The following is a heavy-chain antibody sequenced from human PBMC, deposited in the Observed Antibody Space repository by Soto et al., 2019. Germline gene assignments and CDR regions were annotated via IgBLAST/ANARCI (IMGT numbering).Heavy chain of an antibody. Sequence: PGGSLRLSCAASGFTFSSYAMSWVRQAPGKGLEWVSAISGSGGSTYYADSVKGRFTISRDNSKNTLYLQMNSLRAEDTAVYYCAKVSSSRGWYEGALFWGQGTLVTVSS. V-gene: IGHV3-23*01. J-gene: IGHJ4*02. CDR1: GFTFSSYA. CDR2: ISGSGGST. CDR3: AKVSSSRGWYEGALF. D-gene: IGHD6-19*01.